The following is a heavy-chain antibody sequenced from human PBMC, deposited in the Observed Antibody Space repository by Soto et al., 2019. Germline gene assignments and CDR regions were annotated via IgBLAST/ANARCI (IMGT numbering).Heavy chain of an antibody. V-gene: IGHV3-23*01. D-gene: IGHD1-26*01. Sequence: EVQLLESGGGLVQPGGSLRLSCAASGFTFSSYAMSWVRQAPGKGLEWVSGISGSGGSTYYADSVKGRFTISRDNSKNTLYLQMNSLRAEDTAVYYCAKDGVGATQSDYWGQGTLVTVSS. CDR1: GFTFSSYA. CDR2: ISGSGGST. J-gene: IGHJ4*02. CDR3: AKDGVGATQSDY.